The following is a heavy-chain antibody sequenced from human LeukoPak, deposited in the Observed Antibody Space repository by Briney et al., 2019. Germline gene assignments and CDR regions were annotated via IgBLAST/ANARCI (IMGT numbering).Heavy chain of an antibody. CDR3: ARDRHIVVVTAIHDAFDI. D-gene: IGHD2-21*02. CDR1: GYTFTSYD. Sequence: ASVKVSCKASGYTFTSYDINWVRQATGQGLEWMGWMNPNSGNTGYAQKFQGRVTMTRNTSISTAYMELSSLRSEDTAVYYCARDRHIVVVTAIHDAFDIWGQGTMVTVSS. V-gene: IGHV1-8*01. J-gene: IGHJ3*02. CDR2: MNPNSGNT.